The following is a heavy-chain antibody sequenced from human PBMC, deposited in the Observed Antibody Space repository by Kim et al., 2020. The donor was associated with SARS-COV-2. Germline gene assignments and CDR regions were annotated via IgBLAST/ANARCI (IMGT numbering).Heavy chain of an antibody. CDR3: AKDGGVLGTLPPSFFDY. Sequence: VRRRFTISRDNSDNSLYLQMNSLRAADTAVYYCAKDGGVLGTLPPSFFDYWGQGTLVTVSS. V-gene: IGHV3-23*01. J-gene: IGHJ4*02. D-gene: IGHD3-10*01.